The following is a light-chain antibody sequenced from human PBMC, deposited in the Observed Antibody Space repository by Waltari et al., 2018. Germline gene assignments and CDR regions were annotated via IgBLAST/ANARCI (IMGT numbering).Light chain of an antibody. CDR3: HQYSASHT. CDR2: DIS. CDR1: QSFGSR. Sequence: EIVMTQSPATLSLSPGERATLSCRASQSFGSRLAWYQQKRGQAPRLLIYDISTRATGIPARFSGSGSGTEFTLTISSLQSEDSATYYCHQYSASHTFGQGTELEI. J-gene: IGKJ2*01. V-gene: IGKV3-15*01.